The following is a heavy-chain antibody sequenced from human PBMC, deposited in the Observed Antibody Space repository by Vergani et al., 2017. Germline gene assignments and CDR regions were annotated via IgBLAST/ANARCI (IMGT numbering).Heavy chain of an antibody. Sequence: EVQLVESGGGLVQPGRSLRLSCAASGFTFDDYAMHWVRQAPGKGLEWVSGISGSGGSTYYADSVKGRFTISRDNSKNTLYLQMNSLRAEDTAVYYCAKEGSSGWQDYYYYYYMDVWGKGTTVTVSS. J-gene: IGHJ6*03. V-gene: IGHV3-23*04. CDR2: ISGSGGST. D-gene: IGHD6-19*01. CDR1: GFTFDDYA. CDR3: AKEGSSGWQDYYYYYYMDV.